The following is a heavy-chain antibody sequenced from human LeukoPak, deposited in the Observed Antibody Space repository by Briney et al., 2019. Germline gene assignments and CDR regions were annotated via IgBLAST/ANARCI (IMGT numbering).Heavy chain of an antibody. J-gene: IGHJ4*02. CDR1: GGSISSYY. Sequence: SETLSLTCTVSGGSISSYYWSWIRQPPGKGLEWIGYIYYSGSTNYNPSLKSRVTISVDTSKNQFSLKLSSVTAADTAVYYCARGDQPLLPSLFDYWGQGTLVTVSS. V-gene: IGHV4-59*01. CDR2: IYYSGST. CDR3: ARGDQPLLPSLFDY. D-gene: IGHD2-15*01.